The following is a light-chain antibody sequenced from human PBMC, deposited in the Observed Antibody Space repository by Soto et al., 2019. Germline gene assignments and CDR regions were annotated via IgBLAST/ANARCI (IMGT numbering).Light chain of an antibody. V-gene: IGKV1-5*03. CDR2: KAS. J-gene: IGKJ2*01. CDR3: QQLYT. CDR1: QSISSW. Sequence: DIQMTQSPSTLSASVADRVTITCRASQSISSWLAWYQQKPGKAPKLLIYKASSLESGVPSRFSGSGSGTEFTLTISSLQPDDFATYYCQQLYTFGQGTKLEIK.